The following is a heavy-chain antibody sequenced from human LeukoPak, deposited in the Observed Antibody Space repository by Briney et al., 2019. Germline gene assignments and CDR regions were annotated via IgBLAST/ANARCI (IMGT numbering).Heavy chain of an antibody. CDR1: GFTFTNYA. CDR3: AKGRFLAYYYYMDV. V-gene: IGHV3-23*01. Sequence: PGGSLRLPCAASGFTFTNYAMYWVRQAPGKGLEWVSAISGSGGSTYYADSVKGRFTISRDNSKNTLYLQMNSLRAEDTAVYYCAKGRFLAYYYYMDVWGKGTTVTVSS. CDR2: ISGSGGST. J-gene: IGHJ6*03. D-gene: IGHD3-3*01.